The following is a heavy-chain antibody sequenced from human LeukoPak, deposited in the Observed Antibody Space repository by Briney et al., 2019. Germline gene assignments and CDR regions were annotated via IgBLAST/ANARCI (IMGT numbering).Heavy chain of an antibody. CDR3: ARLSGYYPYYFDY. CDR1: GYSFTSYW. CDR2: IYPGDSDT. J-gene: IGHJ4*02. D-gene: IGHD3-22*01. V-gene: IGHV5-51*01. Sequence: GESLQISCQGSGYSFTSYWIGWVRQMPGKGLEWMGIIYPGDSDTRYSPSFQGQATISADKSISTAYLQWSSLKASDTAMYYCARLSGYYPYYFDYWGQGTLVTVSS.